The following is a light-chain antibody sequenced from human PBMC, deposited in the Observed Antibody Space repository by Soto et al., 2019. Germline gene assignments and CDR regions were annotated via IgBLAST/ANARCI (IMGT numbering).Light chain of an antibody. V-gene: IGLV1-40*01. CDR2: GNS. J-gene: IGLJ1*01. CDR1: SSNIGAGYD. CDR3: QSDDSILSASHV. Sequence: QSVLTQPPSVSGAPGQRVTISCTGSSSNIGAGYDVHWYQQLPGTAPKLLIYGNSNRPSGVPDRFSGSKSGTSASLAITGLQAEYEADYYCQSDDSILSASHVFGTGTKLTLL.